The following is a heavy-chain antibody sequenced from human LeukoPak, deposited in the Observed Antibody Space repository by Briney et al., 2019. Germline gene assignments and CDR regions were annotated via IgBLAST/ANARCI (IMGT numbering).Heavy chain of an antibody. V-gene: IGHV4-4*08. J-gene: IGHJ5*02. CDR1: GGSISNYY. Sequence: NSSETLSLTCTVSGGSISNYYWSWIRQPPGKGLEWIGYYYNSGNTNYNPSLKSRVTISVDTSKNQFSLKLSSVTAADTAVYYCARDEEGYCSGGSCYDWFDPWGQGTLVTVSS. D-gene: IGHD2-15*01. CDR3: ARDEEGYCSGGSCYDWFDP. CDR2: YYNSGNT.